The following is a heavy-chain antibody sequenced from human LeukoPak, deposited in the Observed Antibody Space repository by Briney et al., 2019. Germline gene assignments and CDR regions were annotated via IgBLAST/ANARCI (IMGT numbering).Heavy chain of an antibody. D-gene: IGHD7-27*01. J-gene: IGHJ4*02. CDR2: SYYSGST. CDR1: GGSISSGGYS. Sequence: SQTLSLTCAVSGGSISSGGYSWSWIRQPPGKGLEWIGYSYYSGSTYYNPSLKSRVTISLDTSKNQFSLTLHSVTAADTAVYSCARSLGHHDYSGQGTLVPVSS. CDR3: ARSLGHHDY. V-gene: IGHV4-30-4*07.